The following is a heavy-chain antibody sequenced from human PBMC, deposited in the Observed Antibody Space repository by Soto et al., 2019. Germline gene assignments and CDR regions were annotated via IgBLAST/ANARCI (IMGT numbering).Heavy chain of an antibody. CDR3: AKDVGAGYGSSWYGGGFDY. V-gene: IGHV3-23*01. CDR1: GFTFSSYA. D-gene: IGHD6-13*01. Sequence: EVQLLESGGGLVQPGGSLRLSCAASGFTFSSYAMSWVRQAPGKGLEWVSAISGSGGSTYYADSVKGRFTISRDNSKNTLYRKRNSLRAEDTAVYYCAKDVGAGYGSSWYGGGFDYWGQGTLVTVSS. CDR2: ISGSGGST. J-gene: IGHJ4*02.